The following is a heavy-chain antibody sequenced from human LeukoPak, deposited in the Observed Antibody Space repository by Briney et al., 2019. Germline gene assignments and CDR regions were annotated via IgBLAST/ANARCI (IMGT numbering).Heavy chain of an antibody. Sequence: SGTLSHTCAVSGGSISSSNWWSWVRQPPGKGLEWIGEIYHSGSTNYNPSLKSRVTISVDKSKNQFSLKLSSVTAADTAVYYCARDYYGSGSCLDYWGQGTLVTVSS. J-gene: IGHJ4*02. D-gene: IGHD3-10*01. CDR2: IYHSGST. CDR1: GGSISSSNW. CDR3: ARDYYGSGSCLDY. V-gene: IGHV4-4*02.